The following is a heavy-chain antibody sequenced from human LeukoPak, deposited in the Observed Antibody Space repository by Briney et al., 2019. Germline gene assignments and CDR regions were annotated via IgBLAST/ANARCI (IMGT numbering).Heavy chain of an antibody. CDR2: IYYSGST. CDR3: ARDSITMVRGVRNFNGMDV. J-gene: IGHJ6*02. V-gene: IGHV4-30-4*01. CDR1: GGSISSGDYS. Sequence: PSQTLSLTCTVSGGSISSGDYSWSWIRQPPGEGLEWIGYIYYSGSTYYNPSLKSRVTISVDTSKNQFSLKLSSVTAADTAVYYCARDSITMVRGVRNFNGMDVWGQGTTVTVSS. D-gene: IGHD3-10*01.